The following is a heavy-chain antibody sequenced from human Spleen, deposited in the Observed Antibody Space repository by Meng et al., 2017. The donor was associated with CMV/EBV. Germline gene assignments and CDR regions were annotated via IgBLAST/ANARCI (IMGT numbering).Heavy chain of an antibody. V-gene: IGHV4-31*03. CDR1: GGSISSGGYY. D-gene: IGHD1-1*01. CDR3: ARYKAPQQNNYYYYGMDV. CDR2: IYYSGST. Sequence: LRLSCTVSGGSISSGGYYWSWIRQHPGKGLEWIGYIYYSGSTYYNPSLKSRVTISVDTSKNQFSLKLSSVTAADTAVYYCARYKAPQQNNYYYYGMDVWGQGTTVTVSS. J-gene: IGHJ6*02.